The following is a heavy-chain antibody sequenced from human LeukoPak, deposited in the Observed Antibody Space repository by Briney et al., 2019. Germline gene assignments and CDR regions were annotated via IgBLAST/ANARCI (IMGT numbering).Heavy chain of an antibody. J-gene: IGHJ4*02. V-gene: IGHV1-18*01. Sequence: ASVKVSCKASGYTFTSSGISWVRQAPGQGLEWMGWISTHDVNTKYAQKLQGRVTLTTDTSTTTAYMELRSLRSEDTAVYYCARDLGYCSSTTCDTFDYWGQGTLVTVSS. CDR2: ISTHDVNT. CDR3: ARDLGYCSSTTCDTFDY. CDR1: GYTFTSSG. D-gene: IGHD2-2*01.